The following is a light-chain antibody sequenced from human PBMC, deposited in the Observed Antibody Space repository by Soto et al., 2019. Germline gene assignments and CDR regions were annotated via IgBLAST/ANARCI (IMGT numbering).Light chain of an antibody. V-gene: IGLV1-47*01. CDR2: RSD. CDR1: SSNIGSNH. CDR3: SARDDSLSGVV. J-gene: IGLJ2*01. Sequence: QSVLTQPPSRSGTPGQRVTTSCSGSSSNIGSNHVYWYQQFPGMAPKLLMYRSDQRPTGVPDRFSGSKSGTSASLAISGLRSDDEADYYCSARDDSLSGVVFGGGTKLTVL.